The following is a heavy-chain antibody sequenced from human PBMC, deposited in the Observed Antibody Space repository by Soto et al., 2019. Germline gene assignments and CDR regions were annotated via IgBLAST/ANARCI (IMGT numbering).Heavy chain of an antibody. Sequence: PWESLKISCKGSGYSFTSYWIGWVLQIPGKGLEWMGIIYPVDSDTRYSPSSQGQVTISADKSISTAYLQWSSLKASDTAMYYCARQSLWSGYSSEGDYWSQETLVTVAS. CDR1: GYSFTSYW. D-gene: IGHD3-3*01. V-gene: IGHV5-51*01. CDR2: IYPVDSDT. CDR3: ARQSLWSGYSSEGDY. J-gene: IGHJ4*02.